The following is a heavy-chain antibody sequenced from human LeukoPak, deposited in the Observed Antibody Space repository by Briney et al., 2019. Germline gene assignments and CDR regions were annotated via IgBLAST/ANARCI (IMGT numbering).Heavy chain of an antibody. Sequence: SETLSLTCTVSGGSISSSSYYWGWIRQPPGKGLEWIGSIYYSGSTYYNPSLKSRVTISVDTSKNQFSLKLSSVTAADTAVYYCAREGLLWFGELTLWYFDLWGRGTLVTVSS. CDR3: AREGLLWFGELTLWYFDL. CDR2: IYYSGST. CDR1: GGSISSSSYY. J-gene: IGHJ2*01. V-gene: IGHV4-39*07. D-gene: IGHD3-10*01.